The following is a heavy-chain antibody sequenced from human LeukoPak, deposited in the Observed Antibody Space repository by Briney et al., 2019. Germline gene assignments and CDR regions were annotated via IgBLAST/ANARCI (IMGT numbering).Heavy chain of an antibody. CDR2: INPKSGGT. J-gene: IGHJ4*02. CDR3: ARDSSGADH. Sequence: ASVKVSCKASGYTFTGYYIHWVRQAPGQGLEWMGWINPKSGGTNYAQKFQGRVTMTRDTSISTAYMELSRLRSDDTAVYYCARDSSGADHWGQGTLVTVSS. D-gene: IGHD3-22*01. V-gene: IGHV1-2*02. CDR1: GYTFTGYY.